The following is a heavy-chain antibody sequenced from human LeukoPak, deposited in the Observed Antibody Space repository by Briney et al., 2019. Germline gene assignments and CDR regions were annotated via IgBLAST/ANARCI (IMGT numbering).Heavy chain of an antibody. CDR3: VRADRLGSDVYYFAE. CDR2: TRDRAHSYNT. CDR1: GFSFRDHY. Sequence: GGSLGLSFEAPGFSFRDHYMDLDRLVPGKGLEWVGRTRDRAHSYNTEYAASVKGRHSISRDASQKSLYLQMNSVKVEDTAVYYCVRADRLGSDVYYFAEWGQGTLVTVAS. J-gene: IGHJ4*02. V-gene: IGHV3-72*01. D-gene: IGHD3-16*01.